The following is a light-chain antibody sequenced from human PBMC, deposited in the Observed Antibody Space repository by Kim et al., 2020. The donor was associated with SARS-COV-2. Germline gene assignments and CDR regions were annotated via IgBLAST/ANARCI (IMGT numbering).Light chain of an antibody. J-gene: IGLJ2*01. Sequence: SITFSCTGTTSDVGYYNLVSWYQQHPSKVPKLLIYEVSKRPSAVSSRFSGSKSGYTASLTISGLQAEDEADYYCCSYAGSGIVVFGGGTQLTVL. CDR2: EVS. V-gene: IGLV2-23*02. CDR3: CSYAGSGIVV. CDR1: TSDVGYYNL.